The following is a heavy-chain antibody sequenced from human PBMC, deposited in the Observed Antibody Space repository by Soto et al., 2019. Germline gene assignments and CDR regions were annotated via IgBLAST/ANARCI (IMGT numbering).Heavy chain of an antibody. V-gene: IGHV1-46*01. Sequence: ASVKVSCKASGYTFTSYGISWVRQAPGQGLEWMGIINPSGGSTSYAQKFQGRVTMTRDTSTSTVYMELSSLRSEDTAVYYCAGDHRYSSGWYERDYWGQGTLVTLSS. D-gene: IGHD6-19*01. CDR2: INPSGGST. J-gene: IGHJ4*02. CDR1: GYTFTSYG. CDR3: AGDHRYSSGWYERDY.